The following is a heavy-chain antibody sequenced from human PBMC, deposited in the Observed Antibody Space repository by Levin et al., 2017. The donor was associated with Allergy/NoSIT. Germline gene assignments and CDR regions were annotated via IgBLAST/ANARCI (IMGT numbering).Heavy chain of an antibody. CDR2: MTSSSPYI. J-gene: IGHJ3*01. CDR1: GFTFSNYN. Sequence: GGSLRLSCAGSGFTFSNYNMNWVRQAPGKGLEWVASMTSSSPYILYADSVKGRFTISRDNAENTLHLQLNSLRVEETGVYFCARELPQRSPDGFDLWGQGTVVTVSS. CDR3: ARELPQRSPDGFDL. D-gene: IGHD1-26*01. V-gene: IGHV3-21*06.